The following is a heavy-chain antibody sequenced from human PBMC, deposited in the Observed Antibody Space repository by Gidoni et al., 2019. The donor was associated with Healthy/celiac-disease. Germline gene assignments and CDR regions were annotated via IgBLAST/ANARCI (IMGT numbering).Heavy chain of an antibody. CDR2: IKSKTDGGTT. CDR3: TTAITMIVVAIEGNFDY. D-gene: IGHD3-22*01. J-gene: IGHJ4*02. Sequence: EVQLVESGGGLVKPGGSLRLSCAASGFPFSNAWMSWVRQAPGKGLEWVGRIKSKTDGGTTDYAAPVKGRFTISRDDSKNTLYLQMNSLKTEDTAVYYCTTAITMIVVAIEGNFDYWGQGTLVTVSS. CDR1: GFPFSNAW. V-gene: IGHV3-15*01.